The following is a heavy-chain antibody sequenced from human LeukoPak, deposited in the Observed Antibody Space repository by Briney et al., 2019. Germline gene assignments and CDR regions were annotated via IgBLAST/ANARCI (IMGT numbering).Heavy chain of an antibody. Sequence: GESLKISCKGSGYSFTSYWISWVRQMPGKGLGWMGRIDPSDSYANYSPSFQGHVTISADKSISTAYLQWSSLKASDTAMYYCARSPTYYDILTGYNWFDPWGQGTLVTVSS. J-gene: IGHJ5*02. CDR2: IDPSDSYA. CDR3: ARSPTYYDILTGYNWFDP. D-gene: IGHD3-9*01. CDR1: GYSFTSYW. V-gene: IGHV5-10-1*01.